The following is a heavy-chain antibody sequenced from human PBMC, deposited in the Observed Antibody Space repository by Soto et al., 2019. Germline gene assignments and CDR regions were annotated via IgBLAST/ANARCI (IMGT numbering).Heavy chain of an antibody. V-gene: IGHV2-5*02. Sequence: QITLKESGPTLVKPTQTLTLTCTFSGFSLSTSGVSVGWIRQPPGKALEWLALVYWDDDKRYSPSLKSRLTITKDTSKNQVVLTMTNMDPVDTATYYCAHIPILLWFGEFFRLDNWFDPWGQGTLVTVSS. CDR3: AHIPILLWFGEFFRLDNWFDP. CDR1: GFSLSTSGVS. J-gene: IGHJ5*02. D-gene: IGHD3-10*01. CDR2: VYWDDDK.